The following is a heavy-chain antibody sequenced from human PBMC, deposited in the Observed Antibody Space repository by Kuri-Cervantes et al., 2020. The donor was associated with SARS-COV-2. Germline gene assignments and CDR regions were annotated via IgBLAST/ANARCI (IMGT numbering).Heavy chain of an antibody. CDR1: GYSISSGYY. V-gene: IGHV3-49*03. D-gene: IGHD2-2*02. Sequence: GGSLRLSCTVSGYSISSGYYWGWIRQPPGKGLEWVGFIRSKAYGGTTEYAASVKGRFTISRDDSKSIAYLQMNSLKTEDTAVYYCTRELVVPAAIYPDAFDIWGQGTMVTVSS. CDR3: TRELVVPAAIYPDAFDI. CDR2: IRSKAYGGTT. J-gene: IGHJ3*02.